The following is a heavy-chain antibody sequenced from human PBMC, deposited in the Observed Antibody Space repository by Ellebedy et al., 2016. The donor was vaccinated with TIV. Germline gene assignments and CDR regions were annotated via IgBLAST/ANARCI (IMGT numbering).Heavy chain of an antibody. CDR2: IYHSGST. D-gene: IGHD1-1*01. V-gene: IGHV4-38-2*02. Sequence: SETLSLTCTVSGYSISSGYYWGWIRQPPGKGLEWIGSIYHSGSTYYNPSLKSRVSISRDTSKNQFSRKLSSVTAADTAVYYCARGPVLYNFDAFDIWGQGTMVTVSS. J-gene: IGHJ3*02. CDR3: ARGPVLYNFDAFDI. CDR1: GYSISSGYY.